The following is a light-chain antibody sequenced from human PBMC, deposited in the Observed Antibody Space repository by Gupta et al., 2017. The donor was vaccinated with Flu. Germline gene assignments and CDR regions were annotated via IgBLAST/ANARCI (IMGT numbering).Light chain of an antibody. CDR1: QGIGTS. V-gene: IGKV1-12*01. Sequence: DIQMTQSPSSVSASIGDRVTITCRASQGIGTSLAWYQQKPGRAPNLLIYAASRVQSGVPSRFSGSGSGTDFTLTISSRRPEDSAIFYCQQANRFPITFGRGTKVEIK. CDR3: QQANRFPIT. CDR2: AAS. J-gene: IGKJ4*01.